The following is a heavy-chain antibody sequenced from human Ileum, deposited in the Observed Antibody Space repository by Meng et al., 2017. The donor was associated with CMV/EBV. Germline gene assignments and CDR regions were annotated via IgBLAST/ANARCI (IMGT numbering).Heavy chain of an antibody. CDR2: VNNRGRT. V-gene: IGHV4-34*02. CDR3: ASGRLQFTPSALQH. D-gene: IGHD5-24*01. Sequence: QVQLQQWGAGLLKPSETLSLTCAGSGEPLNGFFCSWIRQPPGRGLEWIGEVNNRGRTNSNPSLKSRLTISIDTSKRQLSLMVTSVTAADSAIYYCASGRLQFTPSALQHWGPGTLVTVSS. CDR1: GEPLNGFF. J-gene: IGHJ1*01.